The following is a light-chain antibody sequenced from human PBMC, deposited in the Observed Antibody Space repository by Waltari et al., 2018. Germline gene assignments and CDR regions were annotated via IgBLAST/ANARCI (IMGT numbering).Light chain of an antibody. J-gene: IGLJ2*01. CDR1: SSDVGGYYY. V-gene: IGLV2-11*01. CDR3: CSYAGSYTHVV. CDR2: DVS. Sequence: QSALTQPRPVSGSPGQSVTISCHGTSSDVGGYYYVSWYQQHPGKAPKLMIYDVSKRPSGVPDRFSGSKSGNTASLTISGLQAEDEADYYCCSYAGSYTHVVFGGGTKLTVL.